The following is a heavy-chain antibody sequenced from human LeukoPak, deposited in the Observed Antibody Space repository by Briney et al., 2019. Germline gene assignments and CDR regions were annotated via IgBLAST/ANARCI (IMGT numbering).Heavy chain of an antibody. V-gene: IGHV5-51*01. CDR1: GYSFTSYW. CDR2: IYPGGSDT. CDR3: ARPTRPSSSAYDI. J-gene: IGHJ3*02. D-gene: IGHD6-6*01. Sequence: GESLKISCKGSGYSFTSYWIGWVRQMPGKGLEWMGIIYPGGSDTRYSPSFQGQVTISADKSISTAYLQWSSLKASDTAMYYCARPTRPSSSAYDIWGQGTMVTVSS.